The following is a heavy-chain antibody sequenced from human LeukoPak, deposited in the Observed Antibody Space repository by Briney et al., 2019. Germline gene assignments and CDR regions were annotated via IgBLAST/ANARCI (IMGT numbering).Heavy chain of an antibody. CDR1: GFTFSSYS. V-gene: IGHV3-48*01. J-gene: IGHJ4*02. D-gene: IGHD3-10*01. CDR2: ISSSSSTI. Sequence: GGSLRLSCAASGFTFSSYSMNWVRQAPGKGPEWVSYISSSSSTIYYADSVKGRFTISRDNAKNSLYLQMNSLRAEDTAVYYCARDQRLWFYDYWGQRTLVTVSS. CDR3: ARDQRLWFYDY.